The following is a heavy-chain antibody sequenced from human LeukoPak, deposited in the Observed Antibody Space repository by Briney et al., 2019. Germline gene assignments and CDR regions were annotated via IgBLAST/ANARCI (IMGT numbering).Heavy chain of an antibody. D-gene: IGHD1-1*01. CDR1: GFTFSSYA. Sequence: GGSLRLSCAASGFTFSSYAMHWVRQAPGKGLEWVAVISYDGSNKYYADSAKGRFTISRDNSKNTLYLQMNSLRAEDTAVYYCARDWNEYYFDYWGQGTLVTVSS. CDR3: ARDWNEYYFDY. V-gene: IGHV3-30*04. CDR2: ISYDGSNK. J-gene: IGHJ4*02.